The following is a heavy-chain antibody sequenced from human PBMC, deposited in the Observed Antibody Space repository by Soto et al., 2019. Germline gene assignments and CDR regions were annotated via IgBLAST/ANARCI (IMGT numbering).Heavy chain of an antibody. CDR1: GFTFSSYA. J-gene: IGHJ6*02. Sequence: PGGSLRLSCAACGFTFSSYAMHWVRQAPGKGLEWVAVISYDGSNKYYADSVKGRFTISRDNSKNTLYLQMNSLRAEDTAVYYCTTSYYYYGMDVWGQGTTVTVSS. D-gene: IGHD4-17*01. V-gene: IGHV3-30-3*01. CDR3: TTSYYYYGMDV. CDR2: ISYDGSNK.